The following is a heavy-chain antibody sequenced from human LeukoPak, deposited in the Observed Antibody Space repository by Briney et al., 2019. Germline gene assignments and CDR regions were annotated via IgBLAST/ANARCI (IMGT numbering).Heavy chain of an antibody. D-gene: IGHD2-15*01. Sequence: QSGGSLRLSCAASGFTFSSYAMSWVRQAPGKGLEWVSVISGSGGSTYYADSVKGRFTISRDNSKNMLYLQMNSLRAEDTAVYYCAKDRSSGGSCYNYWGQGTLVTVSS. CDR1: GFTFSSYA. J-gene: IGHJ4*02. V-gene: IGHV3-23*01. CDR3: AKDRSSGGSCYNY. CDR2: ISGSGGST.